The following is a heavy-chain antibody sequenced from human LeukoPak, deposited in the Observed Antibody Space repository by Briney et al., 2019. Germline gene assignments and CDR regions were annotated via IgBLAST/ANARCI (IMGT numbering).Heavy chain of an antibody. Sequence: SETLSLTCAVYGGSFSGYYWSWIRQPPGKGLEWIGEINHSGSTNYNPSLKSRVTISVDTSKNQFSLKLSSVTAADTAVNYCARVQHRRWLQHYYFDYWGQGTLVTVSS. V-gene: IGHV4-34*01. J-gene: IGHJ4*02. CDR3: ARVQHRRWLQHYYFDY. D-gene: IGHD5-24*01. CDR1: GGSFSGYY. CDR2: INHSGST.